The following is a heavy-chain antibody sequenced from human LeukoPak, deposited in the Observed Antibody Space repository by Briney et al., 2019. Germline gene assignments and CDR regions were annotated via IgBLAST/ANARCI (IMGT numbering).Heavy chain of an antibody. Sequence: GGSLRLSCAASGFTFHNHAMLWVRQAPGEGLEWVAIISYDGNNKYYADSVKGRFTISRDNAKNSLYLQMNSLRAEDTAVYFCAGEGRPNAFDIWGQGTMVTVSS. CDR1: GFTFHNHA. CDR2: ISYDGNNK. J-gene: IGHJ3*02. CDR3: AGEGRPNAFDI. V-gene: IGHV3-30-3*01.